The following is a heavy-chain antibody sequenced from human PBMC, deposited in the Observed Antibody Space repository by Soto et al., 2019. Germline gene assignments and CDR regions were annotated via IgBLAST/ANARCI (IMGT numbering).Heavy chain of an antibody. CDR2: ISGSGGST. D-gene: IGHD4-4*01. CDR1: GFTFSSYA. Sequence: EVQLLESGGGLVQPGGSLRLSCAASGFTFSSYAMSWVRQAPGKGLEWVSAISGSGGSTYYADSVKGRFTISRDNSKNTLYLQMNSLRAEETAVYYCAPRTTVTTKVYYYYGMDVWGQGTTVTVSS. V-gene: IGHV3-23*01. J-gene: IGHJ6*02. CDR3: APRTTVTTKVYYYYGMDV.